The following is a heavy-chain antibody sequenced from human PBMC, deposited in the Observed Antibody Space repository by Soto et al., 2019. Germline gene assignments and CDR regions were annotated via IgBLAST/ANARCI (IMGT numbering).Heavy chain of an antibody. D-gene: IGHD6-19*01. CDR3: AKDIESLAVIPSYYGMDA. Sequence: PGGSLRLSCVASGFTFTKYGMHWVRQAPGKGLEWVAVISFDGSHKYHTDSVKGRFTSSRDNSKNTLYLQMDSLRPEDTAVYYCAKDIESLAVIPSYYGMDAWGQGTTVTVSS. J-gene: IGHJ6*02. CDR2: ISFDGSHK. V-gene: IGHV3-30*18. CDR1: GFTFTKYG.